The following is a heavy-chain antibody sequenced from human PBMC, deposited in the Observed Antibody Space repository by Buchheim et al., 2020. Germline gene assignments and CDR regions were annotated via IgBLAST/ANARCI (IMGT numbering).Heavy chain of an antibody. Sequence: EVQLLESGGGLVQPGGSLRLSCAASGFTFSSYAMSWVRQAPGKGLEWVSAISGSGGSTYYADSVKGRFTISRDNSKNTLYLQMNSLRAEDTAVYYCAKDEWNIVGVLYYYYGMDVWGQGTT. CDR3: AKDEWNIVGVLYYYYGMDV. CDR1: GFTFSSYA. V-gene: IGHV3-23*01. CDR2: ISGSGGST. J-gene: IGHJ6*02. D-gene: IGHD1-26*01.